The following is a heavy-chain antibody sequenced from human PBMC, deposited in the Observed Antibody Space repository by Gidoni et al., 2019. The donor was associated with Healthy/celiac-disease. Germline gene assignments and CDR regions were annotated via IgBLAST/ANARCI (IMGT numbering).Heavy chain of an antibody. V-gene: IGHV4-59*01. D-gene: IGHD1-1*01. J-gene: IGHJ4*02. CDR1: GGSISSYY. CDR2: IYYSGST. Sequence: SGGSISSYYWSWIRQPPGKGLEWIGYIYYSGSTNYNPSLKSRVTISVDTSKNQFSLKLSSVTAADTDVYYCASSTTVATYYFDYWGQGTLVTVSS. CDR3: ASSTTVATYYFDY.